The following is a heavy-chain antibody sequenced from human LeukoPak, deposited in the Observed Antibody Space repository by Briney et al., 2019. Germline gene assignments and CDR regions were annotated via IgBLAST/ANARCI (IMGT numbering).Heavy chain of an antibody. J-gene: IGHJ4*02. D-gene: IGHD5-18*01. CDR1: GFSFSSYG. V-gene: IGHV3-30*18. CDR3: AKDEGNTALFTHYFDC. CDR2: VSNDGSTK. Sequence: GGSLRLSCAASGFSFSSYGMHWVRQAPGKGLEWVAIVSNDGSTKYYADSVEGRFTISRDNSKNTLYLQMDSLRAEDSAVYYCAKDEGNTALFTHYFDCWGQGTLVTVSS.